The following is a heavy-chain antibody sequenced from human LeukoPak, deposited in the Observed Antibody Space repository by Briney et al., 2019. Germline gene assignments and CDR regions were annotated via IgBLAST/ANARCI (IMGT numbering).Heavy chain of an antibody. J-gene: IGHJ3*02. Sequence: PGGSLRLSCAASGFTFRSYGMDWVRQAPGKGLEWVAFIRYDGNNKDYGDSVKGRFTISRDSSKNTLYLQMNSLRVEDTAVYYCAKGYGDLVAFDIWGQGTMVTVSS. V-gene: IGHV3-30*02. CDR2: IRYDGNNK. D-gene: IGHD4-17*01. CDR3: AKGYGDLVAFDI. CDR1: GFTFRSYG.